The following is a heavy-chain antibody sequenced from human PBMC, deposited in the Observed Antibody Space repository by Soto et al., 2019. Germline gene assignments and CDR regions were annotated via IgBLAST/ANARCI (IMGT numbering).Heavy chain of an antibody. V-gene: IGHV4-31*03. J-gene: IGHJ6*02. CDR3: ARSCITISGIITHGMDV. CDR2: IFYSGST. CDR1: GDSISSGGYY. D-gene: IGHD3-3*01. Sequence: SETLSLTCTVSGDSISSGGYYWNWVRQHPGKGLEWIGYIFYSGSTFYSPSLKSRVFISVDKSKNQFSLRLNSVTAADTAVYYCARSCITISGIITHGMDVWGQGTTVTVSS.